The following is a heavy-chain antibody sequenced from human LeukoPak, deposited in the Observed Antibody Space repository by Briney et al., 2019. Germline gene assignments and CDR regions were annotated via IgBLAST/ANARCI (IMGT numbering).Heavy chain of an antibody. V-gene: IGHV4-39*01. J-gene: IGHJ3*02. CDR2: IYYSGTT. CDR3: ARHSRGYYDSTGYCYGSHAFDI. CDR1: GGSIISSTYY. Sequence: PSETLSLTCTVSGGSIISSTYYWGWIRQPPGKGLEWIGSIYYSGTTYYNPSLKSRVTISVDTSSNQFSLKLSSVTAADTAVFHCARHSRGYYDSTGYCYGSHAFDIWGQGTMVTVSS. D-gene: IGHD3-22*01.